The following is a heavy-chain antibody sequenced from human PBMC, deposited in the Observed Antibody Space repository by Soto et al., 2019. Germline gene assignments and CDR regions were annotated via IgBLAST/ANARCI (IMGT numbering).Heavy chain of an antibody. J-gene: IGHJ5*02. V-gene: IGHV4-39*01. CDR2: MYSSGNT. D-gene: IGHD3-22*01. CDR1: AGSISRSNYY. Sequence: QLQLQESGPGLVKPSETLSLTCTVSAGSISRSNYYWSWIRQPPGKGLEWIGSMYSSGNTYYNPSLPSRVTMSVDTSKNQFSLKLTSVTAADTAVYYCASQPYDSSGYYYGAWGQGTLVTVSS. CDR3: ASQPYDSSGYYYGA.